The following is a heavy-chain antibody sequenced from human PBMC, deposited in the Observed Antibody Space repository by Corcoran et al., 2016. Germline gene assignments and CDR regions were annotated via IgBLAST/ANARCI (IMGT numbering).Heavy chain of an antibody. V-gene: IGHV3-33*01. CDR2: IWYDGSNK. CDR3: ASDRLVVRGNWFDP. J-gene: IGHJ5*02. D-gene: IGHD3-10*01. CDR1: GFTFSSYG. Sequence: QVQLVESGGGVVQPGRSLRLSCAASGFTFSSYGMHWVRQAPGKGLEWVAMIWYDGSNKNYADSVKGRFTISRDNSKNTVYLQMNSLRAEDTAVYYCASDRLVVRGNWFDPWGQGTLVTVSS.